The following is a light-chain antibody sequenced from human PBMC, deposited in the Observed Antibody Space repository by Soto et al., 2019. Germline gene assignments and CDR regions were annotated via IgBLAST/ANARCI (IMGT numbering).Light chain of an antibody. CDR2: GAS. Sequence: EIMLTQSPGTLSLSPGERATLSCRASQSLSSSYLAWYQQKPGQAPRLLIYGASSTVTGIPDRLSGSGSGTDFTLIIASLEPEDFAVYYWQQYGISPLTFGGGTKVEIK. CDR3: QQYGISPLT. V-gene: IGKV3-20*01. CDR1: QSLSSSY. J-gene: IGKJ4*01.